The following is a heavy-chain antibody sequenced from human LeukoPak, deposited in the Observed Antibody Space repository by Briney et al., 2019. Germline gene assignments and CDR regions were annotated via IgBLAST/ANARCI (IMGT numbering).Heavy chain of an antibody. D-gene: IGHD2-2*01. Sequence: AGGSLRLSCAASGFTFSSYSMNWVRQAPGKGLEGVSYISSSSSTIYYADSVKGRFTISRDNAKNSLYLQMNSLRAEDTAVYYCARDRCSSTSCGFDYWGQGTLVTVSS. CDR1: GFTFSSYS. V-gene: IGHV3-48*01. J-gene: IGHJ4*02. CDR3: ARDRCSSTSCGFDY. CDR2: ISSSSSTI.